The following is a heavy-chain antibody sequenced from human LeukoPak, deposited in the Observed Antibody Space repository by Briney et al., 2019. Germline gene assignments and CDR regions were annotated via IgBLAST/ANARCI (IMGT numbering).Heavy chain of an antibody. V-gene: IGHV1-2*02. J-gene: IGHJ3*02. D-gene: IGHD1-1*01. CDR1: GYTFTVSY. CDR2: INPYSGAT. CDR3: TREDDNSYDAFDI. Sequence: ASVKVSCKASGYTFTVSYMHWVRQAPGQGLEWMGWINPYSGATNYAQKFQGRITMTRDTSISTAYMELSRLRSDDTAVYYCTREDDNSYDAFDIWSQGTMVTVSS.